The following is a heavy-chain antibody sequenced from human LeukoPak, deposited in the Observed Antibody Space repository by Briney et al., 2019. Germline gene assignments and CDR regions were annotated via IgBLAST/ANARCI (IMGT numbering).Heavy chain of an antibody. D-gene: IGHD4-11*01. CDR1: GGTFSSYA. CDR3: ARNVAVTLSFDY. J-gene: IGHJ4*02. CDR2: IIPILGIA. V-gene: IGHV1-69*04. Sequence: ASVKVSCKASGGTFSSYAISWVRQAPGQGLEWMGRIIPILGIANYAQKFQGRVTITADKSTSTAYMELSSLRSEDTAVYYCARNVAVTLSFDYWGRETLVTVSS.